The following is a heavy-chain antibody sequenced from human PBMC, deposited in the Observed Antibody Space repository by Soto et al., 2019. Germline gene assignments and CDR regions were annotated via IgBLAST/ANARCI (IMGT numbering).Heavy chain of an antibody. D-gene: IGHD3-3*01. CDR1: GFSFGDYW. J-gene: IGHJ5*02. CDR2: IKSDGSSA. CDR3: VRSPWSGFVYDQ. Sequence: EVQLVESGGGLVQPGGSLRLSCAASGFSFGDYWMHWVRQAPRKGLEWVSRIKSDGSSAIYADSVKGRFTISIDGVENMLYLQLNSLRADDTAVYYCVRSPWSGFVYDQWGQGTLVSVSS. V-gene: IGHV3-74*01.